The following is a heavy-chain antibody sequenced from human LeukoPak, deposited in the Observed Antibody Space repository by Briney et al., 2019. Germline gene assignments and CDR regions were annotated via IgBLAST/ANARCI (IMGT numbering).Heavy chain of an antibody. J-gene: IGHJ4*02. Sequence: HPGGSLRLSCAASGFSFSSYAMSWVRQAPGKGLEWVSVISGSGGSRYYSDSVKGRFAISRDNFKNTLYLQMNSLRVEDTALYYCAKEGGAIRRLGGNYFDYWGQGTLVTVSS. V-gene: IGHV3-23*01. CDR2: ISGSGGSR. D-gene: IGHD3-16*01. CDR1: GFSFSSYA. CDR3: AKEGGAIRRLGGNYFDY.